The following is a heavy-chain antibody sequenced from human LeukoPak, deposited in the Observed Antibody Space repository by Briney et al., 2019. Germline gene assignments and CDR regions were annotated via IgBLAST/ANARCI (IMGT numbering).Heavy chain of an antibody. CDR1: GFTVSSNS. Sequence: GGSLRLSCTVSGFTVSSNSMSWVRQAPGKGLEGVSFIYSDNTHYSDSVKGRFTISRDNSKNTLYLQMNSLIPEHTAVYYCAKGGYYDGSGYYYVEYYFDYWGQGTLVTVSS. CDR3: AKGGYYDGSGYYYVEYYFDY. J-gene: IGHJ4*02. CDR2: IYSDNT. D-gene: IGHD3-22*01. V-gene: IGHV3-66*03.